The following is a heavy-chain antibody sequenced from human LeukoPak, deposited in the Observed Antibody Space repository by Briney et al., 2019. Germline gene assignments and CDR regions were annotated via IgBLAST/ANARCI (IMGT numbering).Heavy chain of an antibody. V-gene: IGHV3-30*02. CDR3: ARDLLITMIVTMDV. CDR1: GFSFSSSG. CDR2: TRFDDSYK. D-gene: IGHD3-22*01. J-gene: IGHJ6*04. Sequence: GGSLRLSCAASGFSFSSSGMHWVRQAPGKGPEWVAFTRFDDSYKAYGNSVKGRFTISRDNSKNTLYLQMDSLRAEDTAVYYCARDLLITMIVTMDVWGKGTTVTVSS.